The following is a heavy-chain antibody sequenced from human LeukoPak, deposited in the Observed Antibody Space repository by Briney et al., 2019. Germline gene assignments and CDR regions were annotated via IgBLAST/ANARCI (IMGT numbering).Heavy chain of an antibody. CDR3: ARAYDSSGYYADY. D-gene: IGHD3-22*01. CDR2: ISSSSSYI. CDR1: GFTFSSYS. J-gene: IGHJ4*02. Sequence: PGGSLRPSCAASGFTFSSYSMNWVRQAPGKGLEWVSSISSSSSYIYYADSVKGRFTISRDNAKNSLYLQMNSLRAEDTAVYYCARAYDSSGYYADYWGQGTLVTLSS. V-gene: IGHV3-21*01.